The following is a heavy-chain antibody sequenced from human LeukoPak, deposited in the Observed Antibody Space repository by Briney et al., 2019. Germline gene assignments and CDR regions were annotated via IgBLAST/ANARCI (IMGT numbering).Heavy chain of an antibody. CDR1: GYTFTSYG. J-gene: IGHJ4*02. Sequence: ASVKVSCKASGYTFTSYGISWVRQAPGQGLEWMGWISAYNGNTNYAQKLQGRVTMTTDTSTSTAYMELRSLRSDDTAVYYCARDLLKIAVAGKGFDYWGQGTLVTVSS. CDR2: ISAYNGNT. CDR3: ARDLLKIAVAGKGFDY. D-gene: IGHD6-19*01. V-gene: IGHV1-18*01.